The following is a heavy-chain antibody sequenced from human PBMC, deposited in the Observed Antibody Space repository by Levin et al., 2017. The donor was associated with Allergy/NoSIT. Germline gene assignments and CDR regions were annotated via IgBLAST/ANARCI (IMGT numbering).Heavy chain of an antibody. J-gene: IGHJ2*01. CDR1: GFTFSDYY. V-gene: IGHV3-11*05. Sequence: PGGSLRLSCAASGFTFSDYYMSWIRQAPGKGLEWVSYISYSRSTGSTYTNYADSVKGRLTISRDNAKNSLYLQMTSLRADDTGVYYCARVKDGDYVGWLDLWGRGTVVTVSS. CDR3: ARVKDGDYVGWLDL. CDR2: ISYSRSTGSTYT. D-gene: IGHD4-17*01.